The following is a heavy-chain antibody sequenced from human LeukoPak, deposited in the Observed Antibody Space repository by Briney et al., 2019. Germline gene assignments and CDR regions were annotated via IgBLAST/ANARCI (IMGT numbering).Heavy chain of an antibody. D-gene: IGHD3-22*01. Sequence: ASVKVSCKASGYTFTSYAMHWVRKAPGQRLEWMGWINAGNGNTKYSQKFQGRVTITRDTSASTAYMELSSLRSEDTAVYYCASSRSTMIYSSDDYYYGMDVWGQGTTVTVSS. CDR1: GYTFTSYA. CDR2: INAGNGNT. V-gene: IGHV1-3*01. CDR3: ASSRSTMIYSSDDYYYGMDV. J-gene: IGHJ6*02.